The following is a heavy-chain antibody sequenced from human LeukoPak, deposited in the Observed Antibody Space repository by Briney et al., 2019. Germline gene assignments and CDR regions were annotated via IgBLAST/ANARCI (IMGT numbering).Heavy chain of an antibody. Sequence: GGSLRLSCAASGFTFSNYGMHWVRQAPGKGLVWVSRITSDGSTASYADSVKGRFTISRDNAKNTLYLQMNSLRAEDTAVYYCVRGRYSSSWLDYWGQGTLVTVSS. V-gene: IGHV3-74*01. CDR3: VRGRYSSSWLDY. D-gene: IGHD6-13*01. CDR2: ITSDGSTA. J-gene: IGHJ4*02. CDR1: GFTFSNYG.